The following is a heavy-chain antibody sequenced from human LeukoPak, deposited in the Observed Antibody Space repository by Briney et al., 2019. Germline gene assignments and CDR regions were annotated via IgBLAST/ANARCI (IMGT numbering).Heavy chain of an antibody. CDR1: GDSISTYY. V-gene: IGHV4-59*08. Sequence: SETLSLSCTVSGDSISTYYWSWVRQPPGKGLEWIGYIYYSGSTNYNPSLKSRVTISVDTSKNQFSLKLSSVTAADSAVYYCAMRRRGHWGSDYWGQGTLVTVSS. D-gene: IGHD7-27*01. CDR3: AMRRRGHWGSDY. CDR2: IYYSGST. J-gene: IGHJ4*02.